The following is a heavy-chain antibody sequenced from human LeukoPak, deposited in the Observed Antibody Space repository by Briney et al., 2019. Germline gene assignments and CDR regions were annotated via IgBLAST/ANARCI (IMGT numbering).Heavy chain of an antibody. CDR1: GFPFDDYA. V-gene: IGHV3-9*01. J-gene: IGHJ4*02. D-gene: IGHD6-6*01. CDR3: AREYSSSSGRSFDY. Sequence: GGSLRLSCAASGFPFDDYAMHWVRQAPGKGLEWVSSISWNSGSIGYADSVKGRFTISRDNAKNSLYLQMNSLRAEDTAVYYCAREYSSSSGRSFDYWGQGTLVTVSS. CDR2: ISWNSGSI.